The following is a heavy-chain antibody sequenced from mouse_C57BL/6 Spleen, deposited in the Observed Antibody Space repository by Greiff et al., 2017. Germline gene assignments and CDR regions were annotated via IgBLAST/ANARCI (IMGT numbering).Heavy chain of an antibody. CDR1: GYTFTDYY. CDR3: ARSSYYYGSSYKYYFDY. Sequence: VQLVESGPELVKPGASVKISCKASGYTFTDYYINWVKQRPGQGLAWIGWIYPGSGNTKYNEKFKGKATLTVDTSSSTAYMQLSSLTSEDSAVYFCARSSYYYGSSYKYYFDYWGQGTTLTVSS. D-gene: IGHD1-1*01. CDR2: IYPGSGNT. J-gene: IGHJ2*01. V-gene: IGHV1-84*01.